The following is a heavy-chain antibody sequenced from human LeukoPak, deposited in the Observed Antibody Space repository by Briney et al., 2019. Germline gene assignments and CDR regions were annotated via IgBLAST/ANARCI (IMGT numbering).Heavy chain of an antibody. CDR2: ISGSGGST. J-gene: IGHJ4*02. V-gene: IGHV3-23*01. Sequence: GGSLRLSCAASGFTFSNYAMGWVRQTGKGLEWVSGISGSGGSTYYAGSAKGRFTISRDNSKNTLYLQMNSLRAEDTAVYYCARDYRASAYSSGWYFTDWGQGTLVTVSS. CDR3: ARDYRASAYSSGWYFTD. D-gene: IGHD6-19*01. CDR1: GFTFSNYA.